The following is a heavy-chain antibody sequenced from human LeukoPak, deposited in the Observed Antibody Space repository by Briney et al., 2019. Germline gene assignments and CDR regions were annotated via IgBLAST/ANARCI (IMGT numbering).Heavy chain of an antibody. CDR1: GLTFDDFA. Sequence: GGSLRLSCAASGLTFDDFAMPWVRQAPGKGLEWVSGISWNSVNIGYADSVQGRFTISRDNAKNSLYLQMNSLSPEDTALYYCVKGFTRRYDFLTGPFDRWGQGTLVTVAS. V-gene: IGHV3-9*01. CDR3: VKGFTRRYDFLTGPFDR. D-gene: IGHD3-9*01. CDR2: ISWNSVNI. J-gene: IGHJ4*02.